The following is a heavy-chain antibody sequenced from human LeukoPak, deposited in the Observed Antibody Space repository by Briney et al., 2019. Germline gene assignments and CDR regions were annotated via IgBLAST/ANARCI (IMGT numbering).Heavy chain of an antibody. CDR3: VRGRGYYDGRGYIKNVAFDI. D-gene: IGHD3-22*01. CDR2: IHMTGGT. Sequence: GGSVRLSCIASGFSFSSYDMHWVRQATGKGLECVSGIHMTGGTYYADSVMGGFTISRENAKISLYLQMHRMKAGDTAVYSGVRGRGYYDGRGYIKNVAFDIWGQGTTVTVSS. V-gene: IGHV3-13*01. CDR1: GFSFSSYD. J-gene: IGHJ3*02.